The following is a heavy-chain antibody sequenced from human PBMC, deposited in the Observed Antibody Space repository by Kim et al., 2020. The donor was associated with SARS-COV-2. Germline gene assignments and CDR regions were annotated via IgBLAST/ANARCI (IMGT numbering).Heavy chain of an antibody. V-gene: IGHV3-30*01. D-gene: IGHD3-10*01. J-gene: IGHJ3*02. CDR3: ARGLLWFGEVNDAFDI. Sequence: YVKGRFTISRENSKNPLYLQMKRLRAEDTAVYYCARGLLWFGEVNDAFDIWGQGTMVTVSS.